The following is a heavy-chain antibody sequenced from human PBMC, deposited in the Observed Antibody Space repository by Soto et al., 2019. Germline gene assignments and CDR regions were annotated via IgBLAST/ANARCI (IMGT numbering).Heavy chain of an antibody. CDR3: AKRDSGNWFDP. CDR1: GFDFSAYA. CDR2: ISGRGDST. J-gene: IGHJ5*02. D-gene: IGHD3-10*01. V-gene: IGHV3-23*01. Sequence: GGSLRLSCAASGFDFSAYAMSWVRQAPGKGLEWVSGISGRGDSTDYADSVRGRFTISRDNYRNMLDLQMHSLRVEDTAVYYCAKRDSGNWFDPWGQGTLVTVSS.